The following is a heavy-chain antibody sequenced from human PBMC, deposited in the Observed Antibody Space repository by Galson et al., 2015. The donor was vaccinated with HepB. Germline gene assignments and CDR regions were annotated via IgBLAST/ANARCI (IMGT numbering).Heavy chain of an antibody. J-gene: IGHJ6*02. CDR2: MNPNSGNT. CDR3: ARRVEDDWPVSYYYGMDV. V-gene: IGHV1-8*01. CDR1: GYTFTSYD. Sequence: SVKVSCKASGYTFTSYDINWVRQATGQGLEWMGWMNPNSGNTGYAQKFQGRVTMTRNTSISTAYMELSSLRSEDTAVYYCARRVEDDWPVSYYYGMDVWGQGTTVTVSS. D-gene: IGHD3-9*01.